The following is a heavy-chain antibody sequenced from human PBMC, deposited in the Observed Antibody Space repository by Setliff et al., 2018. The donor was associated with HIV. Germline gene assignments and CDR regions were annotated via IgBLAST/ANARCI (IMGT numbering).Heavy chain of an antibody. D-gene: IGHD3-16*01. CDR1: GGSISSTNYF. J-gene: IGHJ4*02. CDR2: IYYHGST. V-gene: IGHV4-39*01. CDR3: VNPSGAMGDFDS. Sequence: SETLSLTCPVSGGSISSTNYFWGWNRQPPGKGLEWIGTIYYHGSTYYNPSLKSRVTISIDTSKNQFSLQLTSVTAADTAVYYCVNPSGAMGDFDSWGQGTLVTVSS.